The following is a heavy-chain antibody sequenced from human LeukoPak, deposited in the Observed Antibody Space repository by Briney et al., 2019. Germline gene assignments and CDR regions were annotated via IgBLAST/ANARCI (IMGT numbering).Heavy chain of an antibody. Sequence: SETLSLTCTVSGGSISSFYWSWFYWSWIRQPPGKGLEWIGYIYFSGSTNYNPSLKSRVTISVDTSKNQFSLRLSSVTAADTAVYYCAKEDSSGYYYSFDSWGQGTLVTVSS. CDR2: IYFSGST. V-gene: IGHV4-59*12. CDR3: AKEDSSGYYYSFDS. D-gene: IGHD3-22*01. J-gene: IGHJ4*02. CDR1: GGSISSFY.